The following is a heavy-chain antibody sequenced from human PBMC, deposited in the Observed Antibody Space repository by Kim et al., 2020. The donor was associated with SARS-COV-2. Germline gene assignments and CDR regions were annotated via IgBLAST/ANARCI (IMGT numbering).Heavy chain of an antibody. CDR2: KSFDGRNT. V-gene: IGHV3-30*03. J-gene: IGHJ4*02. D-gene: IGHD3-9*01. Sequence: GGSLRLSCAASGFTFSSFGMHWVRQAPGKGLEWVAFKSFDGRNTYYADSMKGRFTISRDNSKDTLYLQMNSLRAEDTAVYYCARDDILTGYFDYWGQGTLVTVSS. CDR3: ARDDILTGYFDY. CDR1: GFTFSSFG.